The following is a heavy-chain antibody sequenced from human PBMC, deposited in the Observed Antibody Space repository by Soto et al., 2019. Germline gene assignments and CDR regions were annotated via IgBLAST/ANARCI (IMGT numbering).Heavy chain of an antibody. CDR3: ARDSDYIIAY. CDR2: IHTYNGNT. CDR1: GYTFTSYG. V-gene: IGHV1-18*01. D-gene: IGHD4-17*01. Sequence: ASVKVSCKASGYTFTSYGISWVRQAPGQGLEWVGWIHTYNGNTNFAQKLQGRVTLTTDTSTSTAYMELRSLRSGDTAVYYCARDSDYIIAYWGQGTLVTVSS. J-gene: IGHJ4*02.